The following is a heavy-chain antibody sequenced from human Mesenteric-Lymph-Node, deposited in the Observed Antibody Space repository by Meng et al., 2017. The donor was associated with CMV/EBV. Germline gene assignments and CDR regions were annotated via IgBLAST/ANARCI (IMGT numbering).Heavy chain of an antibody. CDR1: GYTFSNYG. V-gene: IGHV1-3*01. Sequence: SGYTFSNYGIHWVRQAHGQRLEWMGWIRAGNGNIKYSQKFQDRVTITRDTSTNTAYMELSSLRSEDTAVYYCARESSHYYGSGSYDYWGQGTLVTVSS. J-gene: IGHJ4*02. D-gene: IGHD3-10*01. CDR2: IRAGNGNI. CDR3: ARESSHYYGSGSYDY.